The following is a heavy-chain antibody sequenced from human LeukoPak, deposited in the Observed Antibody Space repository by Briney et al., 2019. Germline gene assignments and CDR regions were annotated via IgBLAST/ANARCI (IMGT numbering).Heavy chain of an antibody. CDR3: ARSPDYGDPGCWFDP. V-gene: IGHV4-39*01. J-gene: IGHJ5*02. CDR1: GGSISSSSYY. CDR2: IYYSGST. D-gene: IGHD4-17*01. Sequence: SETLSLTCTVSGGSISSSSYYWGWIRQPPGKGLEWIGSIYYSGSTYYNPSLESRVTISVDTSKNQFSLKLSSVTAADTAVYYCARSPDYGDPGCWFDPWGQGTLVTVSS.